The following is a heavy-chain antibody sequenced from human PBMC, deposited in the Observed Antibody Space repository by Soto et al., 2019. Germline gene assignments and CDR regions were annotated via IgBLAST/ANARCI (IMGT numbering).Heavy chain of an antibody. CDR1: GFTFSSYA. J-gene: IGHJ6*02. CDR2: ISGSGGNT. V-gene: IGHV3-23*01. D-gene: IGHD5-18*01. CDR3: ANRDTSMVTRDYYGMDV. Sequence: EVQLLESGGGLVQPGGSLRLSCAASGFTFSSYAMSWVRQAPGKGLEWVSAISGSGGNTYYADSVKGRFTISRDTSKNTVYLQINSLRTEDTSVYYGANRDTSMVTRDYYGMDVWGRVTTVTVSS.